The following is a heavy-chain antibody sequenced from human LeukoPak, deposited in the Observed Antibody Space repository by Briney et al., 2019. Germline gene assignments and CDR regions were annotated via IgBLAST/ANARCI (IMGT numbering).Heavy chain of an antibody. CDR1: GFTFSDYY. Sequence: PGGSLRLSCAASGFTFSDYYMTWLRQAPGKGLEWLSYISSSGSNIYYADSVKGRFTISRDNARNSLYLQMISLRAEDTAVYYCARDFASTTDYWGQGTLVTVSS. J-gene: IGHJ4*02. CDR2: ISSSGSNI. D-gene: IGHD4-17*01. V-gene: IGHV3-11*01. CDR3: ARDFASTTDY.